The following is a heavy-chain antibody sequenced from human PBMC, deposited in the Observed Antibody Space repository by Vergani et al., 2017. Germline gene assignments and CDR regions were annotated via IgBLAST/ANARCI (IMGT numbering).Heavy chain of an antibody. CDR1: GFTFDVYA. CDR2: ISWNSGSI. Sequence: EVQLVESGGGLVQPGRSLRLSCAASGFTFDVYAMHWVRQAPGKGLEWVSGISWNSGSIGYADSVKGRFTISRDNAKNSLYLQMNSLRAEDTALYYCAKGPYGEYFQHWGQGTLVTVSS. CDR3: AKGPYGEYFQH. D-gene: IGHD4-17*01. J-gene: IGHJ1*01. V-gene: IGHV3-9*01.